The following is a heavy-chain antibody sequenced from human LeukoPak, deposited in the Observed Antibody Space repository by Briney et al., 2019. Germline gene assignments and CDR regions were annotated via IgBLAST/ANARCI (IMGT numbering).Heavy chain of an antibody. V-gene: IGHV4-59*01. J-gene: IGHJ4*02. CDR3: ARARVAVAGTLIDY. D-gene: IGHD6-19*01. Sequence: MPSETLSLTCTVSGGSISSYYWSWIRQPPGKGLEWIGYIFHTGTTNYNPSLKSRVTISVDTSKNQFSLKLSSVTAADTAVYYCARARVAVAGTLIDYWGQGTLVTVSS. CDR1: GGSISSYY. CDR2: IFHTGTT.